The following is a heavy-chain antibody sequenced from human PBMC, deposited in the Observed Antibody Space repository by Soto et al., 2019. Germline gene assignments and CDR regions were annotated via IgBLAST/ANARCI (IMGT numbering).Heavy chain of an antibody. J-gene: IGHJ4*02. Sequence: QVQLVESGGGVVQPERSLGLSCAASGFTFRSYGMHWVRQAPGKGLEWVAAISADGIDKYYADSVKGRFTISRDNSKNALYLQMNRLRPEDTAVYYCAEGTAVARQHFANWGQGTLVTVSS. CDR1: GFTFRSYG. CDR2: ISADGIDK. V-gene: IGHV3-30*18. CDR3: AEGTAVARQHFAN. D-gene: IGHD6-19*01.